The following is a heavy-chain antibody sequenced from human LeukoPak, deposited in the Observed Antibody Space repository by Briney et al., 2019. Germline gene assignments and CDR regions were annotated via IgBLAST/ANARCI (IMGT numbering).Heavy chain of an antibody. J-gene: IGHJ5*02. V-gene: IGHV3-23*01. Sequence: GGSLRLSCAASGFTFSNYALSWVRQAPGKGLEWVSAISGSGDSIYYTDSVKGRFTISRDNSKNTLYLQMNSLRAEDTAVYYCAKHLSSSWYGWFDPWGQGTLVTVSS. D-gene: IGHD6-13*01. CDR2: ISGSGDSI. CDR1: GFTFSNYA. CDR3: AKHLSSSWYGWFDP.